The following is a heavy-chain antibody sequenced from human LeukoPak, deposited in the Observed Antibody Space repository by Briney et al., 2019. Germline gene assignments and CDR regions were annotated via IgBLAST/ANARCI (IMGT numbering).Heavy chain of an antibody. J-gene: IGHJ3*02. CDR1: GFTFSSYA. CDR3: ATPRTCGGDCYVAFDI. D-gene: IGHD2-21*02. V-gene: IGHV3-30-3*01. Sequence: PGGSLRLSCAASGFTFSSYAMHWVRQAPGKGLEWVAVISNDGSNKYSADSVKGRFTISRDNSKNTLYLQMNSLRSEDTAVYYCATPRTCGGDCYVAFDIWGQGTMVTVSS. CDR2: ISNDGSNK.